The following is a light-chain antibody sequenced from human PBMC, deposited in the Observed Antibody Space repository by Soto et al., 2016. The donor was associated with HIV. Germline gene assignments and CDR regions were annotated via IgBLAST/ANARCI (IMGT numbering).Light chain of an antibody. CDR3: QESHSIPYT. Sequence: DIQLTQSPSALSASVGDRVTMTCRASQSISSFLNWYQQKPGKAPKLLIYTASHLQSGVPSRFSGSGSGTDFTLTIRSLRPEDFATYYCQESHSIPYTFGQGTKLEIK. V-gene: IGKV1-39*01. CDR2: TAS. CDR1: QSISSF. J-gene: IGKJ2*01.